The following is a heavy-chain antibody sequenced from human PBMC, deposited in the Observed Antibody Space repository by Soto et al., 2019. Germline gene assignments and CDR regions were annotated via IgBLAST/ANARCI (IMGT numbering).Heavy chain of an antibody. CDR1: GFTFSSYW. V-gene: IGHV3-7*01. D-gene: IGHD6-13*01. Sequence: GGSLRLSCAASGFTFSSYWMSWVRQAPGKGLEWVANIKQDGSEKYYVDSVKGRFTISRDNAKNSLYLQMDSLRAEDTAVYYCAREDGAAAGTSYYYYMDVWGKGTTVTVSS. CDR3: AREDGAAAGTSYYYYMDV. CDR2: IKQDGSEK. J-gene: IGHJ6*03.